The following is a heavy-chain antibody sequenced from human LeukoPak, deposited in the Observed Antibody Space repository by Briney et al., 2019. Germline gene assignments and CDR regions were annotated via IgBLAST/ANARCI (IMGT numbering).Heavy chain of an antibody. Sequence: GGSLRLSCAASGFTFSSYAMSWVRQAPGKGLEWVSAISGSGGSTYYADSVKGRFTISRDNSKNTLYLQMNSLRAEDTAVYYRAKPKWLVPLKYNWFDPWGQGTLVTVSS. CDR2: ISGSGGST. CDR1: GFTFSSYA. V-gene: IGHV3-23*01. D-gene: IGHD6-19*01. J-gene: IGHJ5*02. CDR3: AKPKWLVPLKYNWFDP.